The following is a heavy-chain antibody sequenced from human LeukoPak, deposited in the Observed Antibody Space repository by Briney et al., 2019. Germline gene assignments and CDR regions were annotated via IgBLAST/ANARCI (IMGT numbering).Heavy chain of an antibody. CDR3: ARDRAGGLRFVEWLSAFDY. CDR2: IYTSGST. J-gene: IGHJ4*02. V-gene: IGHV4-4*07. D-gene: IGHD3-3*01. Sequence: NPSETLSLTCTVSGGSISSYYWSWIRQPAGKGLEWIGRIYTSGSTNYNPSLKSRVTMSVDTSKNQFSLKLSSVTAADTAVYYCARDRAGGLRFVEWLSAFDYWGQGTLVTVSS. CDR1: GGSISSYY.